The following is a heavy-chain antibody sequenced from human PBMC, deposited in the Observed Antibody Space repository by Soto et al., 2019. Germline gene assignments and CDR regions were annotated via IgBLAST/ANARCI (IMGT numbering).Heavy chain of an antibody. CDR1: GGTFSSYA. Sequence: QVQLVQSGAEVKKPGSSVKVSCKASGGTFSSYAISWVRQAPGQGLEWMGGIIPIFGTANYAQKFQGRVTITADESTSTAYMELSSLRSEDTAVDYCAREYYYGSGSHDAFDIWGQGTMVTVSS. D-gene: IGHD3-10*01. CDR3: AREYYYGSGSHDAFDI. J-gene: IGHJ3*02. V-gene: IGHV1-69*01. CDR2: IIPIFGTA.